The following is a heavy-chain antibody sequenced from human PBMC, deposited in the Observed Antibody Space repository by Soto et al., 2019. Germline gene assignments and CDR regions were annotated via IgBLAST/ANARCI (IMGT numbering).Heavy chain of an antibody. Sequence: LSLTCTVSGGSISSGGYYWRWIRQHPGEGLEWIGYIYYSGSTYYNPSLKSRVTISVDTSKNQFSLKLSSVTAADTAVYYCARVEAVRGVANYYYGMDVWGQGTTVTVSS. J-gene: IGHJ6*02. CDR3: ARVEAVRGVANYYYGMDV. V-gene: IGHV4-31*03. CDR1: GGSISSGGYY. CDR2: IYYSGST. D-gene: IGHD3-10*01.